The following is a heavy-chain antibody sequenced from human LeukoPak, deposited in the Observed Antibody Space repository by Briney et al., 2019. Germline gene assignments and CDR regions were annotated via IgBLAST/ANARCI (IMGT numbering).Heavy chain of an antibody. J-gene: IGHJ4*02. CDR1: GFTVSNNY. Sequence: GGSLRLSCAASGFTVSNNYMSWVRQAPGKGLEWVSLIYSDSSTYYADSVKGRFTISRDNSKNTLYLQMNSLRAEDTAVYYCARVDYGDYGFDYWGQGTLVTVSS. V-gene: IGHV3-53*01. CDR2: IYSDSST. D-gene: IGHD4-17*01. CDR3: ARVDYGDYGFDY.